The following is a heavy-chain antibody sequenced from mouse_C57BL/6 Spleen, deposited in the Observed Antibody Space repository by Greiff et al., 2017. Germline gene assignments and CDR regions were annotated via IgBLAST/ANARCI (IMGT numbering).Heavy chain of an antibody. J-gene: IGHJ3*01. D-gene: IGHD2-2*01. CDR1: GYTFTSYW. Sequence: VQLQQSGTVLARPGASVKMSCKTSGYTFTSYWMHWVKQRPGQGLEWIGAIYPGNSDTSYNQKFKGKAKLTAVTSASTAYMELSSLTNEDSAVYYCTRGGHDGYDDWFAYWGKGTLVTVSA. CDR2: IYPGNSDT. V-gene: IGHV1-5*01. CDR3: TRGGHDGYDDWFAY.